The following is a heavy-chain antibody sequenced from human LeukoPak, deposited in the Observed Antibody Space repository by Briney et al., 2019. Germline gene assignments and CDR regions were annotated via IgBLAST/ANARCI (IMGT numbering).Heavy chain of an antibody. CDR2: ISSDGRNT. Sequence: GGSLRLSCAAFGFTFSNYVMHWVRQAPGKGLEYVSAISSDGRNTYYANSVKGRFTISRDNSKNTLYLQMGSLRAEDMAVYYCARVRNYDFWSGYDSWGQGTLVTVSS. CDR3: ARVRNYDFWSGYDS. D-gene: IGHD3-3*01. V-gene: IGHV3-64*01. CDR1: GFTFSNYV. J-gene: IGHJ4*02.